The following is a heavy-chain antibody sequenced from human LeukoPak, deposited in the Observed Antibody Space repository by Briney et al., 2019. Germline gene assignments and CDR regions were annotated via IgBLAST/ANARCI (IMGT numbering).Heavy chain of an antibody. CDR2: QHYTGTT. CDR1: GEPISGSTYY. CDR3: AGRRITIFGEVIRSRRHYFDP. Sequence: SETLSLTCTVSGEPISGSTYYWGWIRQPPGKGLEWIGSQHYTGTTLYNPSLKNRVTLSIDKSKNQFSLNLNSVTAADTAVYYCAGRRITIFGEVIRSRRHYFDPWGQGSLVTVSS. J-gene: IGHJ5*02. V-gene: IGHV4-39*01. D-gene: IGHD3-3*01.